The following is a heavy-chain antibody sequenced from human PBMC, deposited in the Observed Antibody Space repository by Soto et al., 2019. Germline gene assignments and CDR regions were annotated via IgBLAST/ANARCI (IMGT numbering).Heavy chain of an antibody. CDR2: IKSDGSRT. Sequence: RRLSCEASGFTFSNYWMHWVRQAPGKGLVWVSGIKSDGSRTTYADSVKGRFTSSRDNAKSTLYLQMNSLEAEDTAVYYCARDEGVAMVRGYDSWGQGTLVTVSS. CDR1: GFTFSNYW. V-gene: IGHV3-74*03. J-gene: IGHJ4*02. D-gene: IGHD3-10*01. CDR3: ARDEGVAMVRGYDS.